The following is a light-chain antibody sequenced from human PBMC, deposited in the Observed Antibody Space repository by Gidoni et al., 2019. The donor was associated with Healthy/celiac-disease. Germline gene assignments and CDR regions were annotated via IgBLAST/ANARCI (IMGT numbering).Light chain of an antibody. J-gene: IGKJ3*01. CDR1: QSISSY. Sequence: DIQMTQSPSSLSASVGDTVTITCRASQSISSYLNWYQQKPEKAPKPLIYAASSLQSGVPSRFSGSGSGTDFTLTISSLQPEDFATYYCQQSYSTPFTFXXXTKVDIK. CDR2: AAS. V-gene: IGKV1-39*01. CDR3: QQSYSTPFT.